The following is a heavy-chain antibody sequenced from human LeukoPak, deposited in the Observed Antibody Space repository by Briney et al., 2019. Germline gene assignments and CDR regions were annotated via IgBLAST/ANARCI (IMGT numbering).Heavy chain of an antibody. J-gene: IGHJ4*02. D-gene: IGHD5-18*01. V-gene: IGHV3-7*01. Sequence: GGSLRLSCAASGFIFNNYWISWVRQAPGEGLEWVANIKQDGSEKYYVDSVKGRFTISRDNAKNSLYLQMNSLRAEDTAVYYCARGGYSYGLSFDYWGQGTLVTVSS. CDR3: ARGGYSYGLSFDY. CDR2: IKQDGSEK. CDR1: GFIFNNYW.